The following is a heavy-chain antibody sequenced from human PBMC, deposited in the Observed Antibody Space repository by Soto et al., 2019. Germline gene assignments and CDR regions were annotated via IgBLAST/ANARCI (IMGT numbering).Heavy chain of an antibody. CDR2: IWFDGSDK. CDR3: ATHIGVWPGSYVDQ. Sequence: QVQLVESGGGVVQPGMSLRLSCAASGFTFGNHAMHWVRQAPGKGLEWVAVIWFDGSDKYHADSVKGRFTISRDNSQNTLFLQMNNLRAEDTATYYCATHIGVWPGSYVDQWGHGTLVSVSS. J-gene: IGHJ4*01. CDR1: GFTFGNHA. V-gene: IGHV3-33*01. D-gene: IGHD2-8*01.